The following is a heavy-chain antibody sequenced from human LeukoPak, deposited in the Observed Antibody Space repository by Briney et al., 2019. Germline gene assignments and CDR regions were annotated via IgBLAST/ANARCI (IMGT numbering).Heavy chain of an antibody. CDR1: GGSISSNY. V-gene: IGHV4-59*01. Sequence: SETLSLTCTVSGGSISSNYWSWIRKPPGQGLEWIGYIYYSGNTNYNPSLKSRVTLTVDTSKNRFSLKLSSVTAADRAVYYCASGYSSGWFYFDYWGQGTLVTVSS. J-gene: IGHJ4*02. CDR2: IYYSGNT. D-gene: IGHD6-13*01. CDR3: ASGYSSGWFYFDY.